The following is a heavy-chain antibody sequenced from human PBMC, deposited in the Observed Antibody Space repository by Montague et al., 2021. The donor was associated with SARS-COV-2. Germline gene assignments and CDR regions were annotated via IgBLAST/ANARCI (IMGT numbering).Heavy chain of an antibody. J-gene: IGHJ3*02. V-gene: IGHV4-39*01. CDR2: IHYSGST. CDR1: GGSTNYYY. Sequence: SETLSLTCIVSGGSTNYYYWSWTRQPPGKGLEWIGSIHYSGSTSYNPSLKSRVTISIDTSKNHFSLRVNSVTAADSAVYFCARRPGASYYVFWSGGFDIWGQGTMVTVS. CDR3: ARRPGASYYVFWSGGFDI. D-gene: IGHD3-3*01.